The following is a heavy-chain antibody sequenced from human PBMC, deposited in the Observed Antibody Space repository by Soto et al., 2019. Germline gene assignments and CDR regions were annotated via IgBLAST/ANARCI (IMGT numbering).Heavy chain of an antibody. CDR3: ARHWVPVVVTAIRYYYGMDV. V-gene: IGHV4-39*01. J-gene: IGHJ6*02. D-gene: IGHD2-21*02. Sequence: SETLSLTCTVSGGSISSSSYYWGWIRQPPGKGLEWIGSIYYSGSTYYSPSLKSRVTISVDTSKNQFSLKLSSVTAADTAVYYCARHWVPVVVTAIRYYYGMDVWGQGTTVTVS. CDR2: IYYSGST. CDR1: GGSISSSSYY.